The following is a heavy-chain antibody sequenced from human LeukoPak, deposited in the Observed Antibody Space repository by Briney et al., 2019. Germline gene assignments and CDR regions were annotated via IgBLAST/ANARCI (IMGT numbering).Heavy chain of an antibody. Sequence: GASVKVSCKASGYTFTGYYMHWVRQAPGQGLEWMGWINPNSGGTNYAQKFQGRVTMTRDTSISTAYMELSRLRSDDTAVCYCASGTRIAVAGTFMDVWGQGTTVTVSS. CDR1: GYTFTGYY. V-gene: IGHV1-2*02. J-gene: IGHJ6*02. CDR3: ASGTRIAVAGTFMDV. CDR2: INPNSGGT. D-gene: IGHD6-19*01.